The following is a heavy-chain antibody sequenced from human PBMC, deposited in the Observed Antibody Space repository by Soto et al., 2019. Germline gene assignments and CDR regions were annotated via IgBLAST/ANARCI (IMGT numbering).Heavy chain of an antibody. CDR1: GGSISSYY. D-gene: IGHD3-3*01. Sequence: TLSLTCTVSGGSISSYYWSWIRQPPGKGLEWIGYIYYSGSTNYNPSLKSRVTISVDTSKNQFSLKLSSVTAADTAVYYCARAPYYDFWSGYYTFDYWGQGTLVTVS. V-gene: IGHV4-59*08. CDR3: ARAPYYDFWSGYYTFDY. J-gene: IGHJ4*02. CDR2: IYYSGST.